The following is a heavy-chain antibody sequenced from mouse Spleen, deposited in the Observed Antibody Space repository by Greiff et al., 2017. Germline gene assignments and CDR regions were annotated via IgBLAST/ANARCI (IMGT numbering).Heavy chain of an antibody. Sequence: VQLQQPGAELVKPGASVKMSCKASGYTFTSYWIEWVKQRPGHGLEWIGEILPGSGSTNYNEKFKGKATFTADTSSNTAYMQLSSLTSEDSAVYYCARDWDGWYFDVWGAGTTVTVSS. V-gene: IGHV1-9*01. D-gene: IGHD4-1*01. CDR2: ILPGSGST. J-gene: IGHJ1*01. CDR1: GYTFTSYW. CDR3: ARDWDGWYFDV.